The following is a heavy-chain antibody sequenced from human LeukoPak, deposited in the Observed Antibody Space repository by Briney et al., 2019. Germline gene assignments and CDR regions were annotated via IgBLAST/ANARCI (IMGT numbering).Heavy chain of an antibody. J-gene: IGHJ5*02. D-gene: IGHD3-22*01. CDR1: GFTFSTYA. Sequence: GGSLRLSCAASGFTFSTYAMNWVRQAPGKGLEWVAVISYDGSNKYYADSVKGRFTISRDNSKNTLYLQMNSLRAEDTAVYYCARGGGGTMIVVVIISWGQGTLVTVSS. V-gene: IGHV3-30-3*01. CDR3: ARGGGGTMIVVVIIS. CDR2: ISYDGSNK.